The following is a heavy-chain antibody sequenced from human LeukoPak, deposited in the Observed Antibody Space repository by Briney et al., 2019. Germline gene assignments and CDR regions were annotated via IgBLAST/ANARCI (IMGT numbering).Heavy chain of an antibody. CDR1: GFTFSSYS. CDR3: AKWSRYSSSSWGY. J-gene: IGHJ4*02. CDR2: ISGSGGRT. D-gene: IGHD6-6*01. Sequence: PGGSLRLSCAASGFTFSSYSMSCVRQAPGKGLEWVSAISGSGGRTYYADSVKGRSTISRNNAKNTLYLQMNSLRAEDTAVYYCAKWSRYSSSSWGYWGQGTLVTVSS. V-gene: IGHV3-23*01.